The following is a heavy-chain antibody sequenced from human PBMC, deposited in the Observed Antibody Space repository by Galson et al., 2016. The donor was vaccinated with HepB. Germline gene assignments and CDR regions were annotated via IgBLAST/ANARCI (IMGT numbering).Heavy chain of an antibody. CDR1: GGSINSDY. CDR2: IHSSGST. J-gene: IGHJ5*02. D-gene: IGHD6-19*01. Sequence: SETLSLTCTVSGGSINSDYWSWIRQPPGKGLEWIGCIHSSGSTKYDPSLKGRVTISIDTSESEFSLRLRSVTAADTAVYYCARLRGYNRAWWRIDHWGRGTLASVSS. V-gene: IGHV4-4*09. CDR3: ARLRGYNRAWWRIDH.